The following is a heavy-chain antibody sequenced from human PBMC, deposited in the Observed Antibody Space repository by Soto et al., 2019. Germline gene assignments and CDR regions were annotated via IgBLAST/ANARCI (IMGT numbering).Heavy chain of an antibody. CDR1: GASMTSGSYY. V-gene: IGHV4-31*03. Sequence: QVQLRESGPGLVKPSQTLSLICTVSGASMTSGSYYWTWIRQHPVRGLEWIGYTPFTGLSYVNPSLQSRVSISTVTSKILFSLKLTSVTSADAAMYYCSAQRIAQGQCEDYWGQGTLVTVSS. D-gene: IGHD2-21*01. CDR3: SAQRIAQGQCEDY. J-gene: IGHJ4*02. CDR2: TPFTGLS.